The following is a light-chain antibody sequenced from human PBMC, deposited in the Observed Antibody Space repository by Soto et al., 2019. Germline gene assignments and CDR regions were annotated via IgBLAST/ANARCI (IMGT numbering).Light chain of an antibody. J-gene: IGLJ2*01. CDR2: DVT. CDR1: SSDIGGYRY. Sequence: QSVLTQPASVSGSPGQSVTISCTGTSSDIGGYRYVSWYQQRPGKAPKLMIHDVTNRPSGVSDRFSGSKSGNTASLTISGLQAEHEADYYCTSYTSDSPVIFGGGTKLTVL. V-gene: IGLV2-14*03. CDR3: TSYTSDSPVI.